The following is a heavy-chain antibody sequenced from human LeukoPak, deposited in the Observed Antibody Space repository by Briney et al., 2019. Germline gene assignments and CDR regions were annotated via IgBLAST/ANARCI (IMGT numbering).Heavy chain of an antibody. CDR1: GFTFSSYA. D-gene: IGHD2-2*01. J-gene: IGHJ6*03. V-gene: IGHV3-23*01. CDR2: ISGSGGST. CDR3: AKHWSYCSTTSCFFNYYYYYMDV. Sequence: GGSLRLSCAASGFTFSSYAMSWVRQAPGKGLEWVSAISGSGGSTYYADSVKGRFTISRDNSKNTLYLQMNSLRAEDTAVYYSAKHWSYCSTTSCFFNYYYYYMDVWGKGTTVTVSS.